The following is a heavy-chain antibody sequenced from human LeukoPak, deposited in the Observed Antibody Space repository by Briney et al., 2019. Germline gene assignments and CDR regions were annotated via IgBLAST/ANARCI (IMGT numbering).Heavy chain of an antibody. CDR1: GFTFSSYG. V-gene: IGHV3-30*02. CDR2: IRYDRSNK. Sequence: GGSLRLSRAASGFTFSSYGMNWVRQAPVKLLEFVPFIRYDRSNKYYADSVKGRFTISRENSKNSLYLQMNSLRVEDTAVYYCARCTTGRTFGSLREIKRSREIDYWGQGTLVTVSS. D-gene: IGHD1-1*01. J-gene: IGHJ4*02. CDR3: ARCTTGRTFGSLREIKRSREIDY.